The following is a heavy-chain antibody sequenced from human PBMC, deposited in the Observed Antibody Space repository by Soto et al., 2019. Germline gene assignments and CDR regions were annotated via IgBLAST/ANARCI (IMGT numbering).Heavy chain of an antibody. D-gene: IGHD6-13*01. J-gene: IGHJ4*02. CDR1: GGSISSGDYY. V-gene: IGHV4-30-4*01. Sequence: PSETLSLTCTVSGGSISSGDYYWSWIRQPPGKGLEWIGYIYYSGSTYYNPSLKSRVTISVDTSKNQFSLKLSSVTAADTAVYSCARGGRYSSSWYYFDYWGQGTLVIVSS. CDR3: ARGGRYSSSWYYFDY. CDR2: IYYSGST.